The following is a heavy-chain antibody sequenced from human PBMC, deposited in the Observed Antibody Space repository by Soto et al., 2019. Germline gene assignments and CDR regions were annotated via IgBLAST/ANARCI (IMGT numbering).Heavy chain of an antibody. CDR1: GGSISSSSYY. CDR3: ARHAVNSSGFTDY. CDR2: IYYSGST. V-gene: IGHV4-39*01. Sequence: QLQLQESGPGLVKPSETLSLTCTVSGGSISSSSYYWGWIRQPPGKGLEWIGRIYYSGSTYYNPSLKGRVTISVDTSKNKFPLKLSSVTAAVTAVYYWARHAVNSSGFTDYWGQGTMVTVSS. D-gene: IGHD6-19*01. J-gene: IGHJ4*02.